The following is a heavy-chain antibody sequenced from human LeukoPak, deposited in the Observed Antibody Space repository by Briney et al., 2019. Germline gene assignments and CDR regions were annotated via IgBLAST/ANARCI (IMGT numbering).Heavy chain of an antibody. D-gene: IGHD2-21*02. CDR2: IKTNTANP. V-gene: IGHV7-4-1*02. CDR3: AREGDLGSGWYFDL. Sequence: ASVKVSCKASGYTFTNYAMNWVRQAPGQGLEWMGWIKTNTANPTYAQGFTGRFVFSLDTSVSTAYLQISSLKAEDTAVYYCAREGDLGSGWYFDLWGRGTLVTVSS. CDR1: GYTFTNYA. J-gene: IGHJ2*01.